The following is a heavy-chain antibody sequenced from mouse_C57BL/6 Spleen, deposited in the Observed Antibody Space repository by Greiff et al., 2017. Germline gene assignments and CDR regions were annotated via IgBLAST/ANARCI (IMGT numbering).Heavy chain of an antibody. CDR3: ATYDYDNYFDD. Sequence: EVQLRQSGPELVKPGASVKISCKASGYTFTDYYMNWVKQSHGQSLEWIGDINPNNGGTSYNQKFKGKATLTVDTSSSTAYMELRSLTSEDSAVYYCATYDYDNYFDDWGQGTTLTVSS. CDR2: INPNNGGT. V-gene: IGHV1-26*01. D-gene: IGHD2-4*01. CDR1: GYTFTDYY. J-gene: IGHJ2*01.